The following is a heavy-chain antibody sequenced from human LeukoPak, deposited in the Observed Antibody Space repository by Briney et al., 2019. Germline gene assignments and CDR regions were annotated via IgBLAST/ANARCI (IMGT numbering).Heavy chain of an antibody. CDR3: AREEAASLAPDY. J-gene: IGHJ4*02. Sequence: GGSLRLSCAASGFTFGSYWMTWVRQAPGKGLEWVATIKEDGGEKYYMDSLRGRFTISRDNAKNSLYLQMNSLRAEDTAVYYCAREEAASLAPDYWGQGTLVTVSS. CDR1: GFTFGSYW. V-gene: IGHV3-7*01. D-gene: IGHD6-13*01. CDR2: IKEDGGEK.